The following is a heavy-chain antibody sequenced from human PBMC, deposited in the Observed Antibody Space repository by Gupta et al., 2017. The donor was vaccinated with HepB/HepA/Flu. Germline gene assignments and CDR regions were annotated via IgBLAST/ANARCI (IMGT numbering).Heavy chain of an antibody. V-gene: IGHV3-33*01. J-gene: IGHJ4*02. D-gene: IGHD7-27*01. CDR2: WYDGDNK. CDR3: ARDNWGLAFDY. Sequence: WYDGDNKYYAESAKGRFTISRDNSKNMLYLQMNSLRVDDTAVYYCARDNWGLAFDYWGQGTLVTVSS.